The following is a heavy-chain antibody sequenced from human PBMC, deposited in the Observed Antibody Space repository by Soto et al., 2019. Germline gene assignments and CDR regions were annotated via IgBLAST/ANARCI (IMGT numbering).Heavy chain of an antibody. V-gene: IGHV4-59*01. Sequence: SDTLSLTCTLICFSITTYYWSWIRQPPGKGLEWIGYIYYSGTTNYNPSLKSRVTISVDTSKNQFSLKLSSVTAADTAVYYCARGKYSGSYYDWFDPWGQGTLVTVS. D-gene: IGHD1-26*01. CDR1: CFSITTYY. J-gene: IGHJ5*02. CDR2: IYYSGTT. CDR3: ARGKYSGSYYDWFDP.